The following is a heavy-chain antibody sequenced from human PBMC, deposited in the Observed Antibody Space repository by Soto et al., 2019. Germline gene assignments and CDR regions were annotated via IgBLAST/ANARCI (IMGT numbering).Heavy chain of an antibody. D-gene: IGHD3-10*01. J-gene: IGHJ4*02. CDR1: GFTFTDFA. Sequence: QVQLVESGGGVVQPGRSLRLSCAASGFTFTDFAFHWVRQAPGKGLEWVEVISYDGVDKYYADSVKSRFTVSRDASKNALYLQMSSLRPEDTAVCYCAREGDGYFGSGSASFPNFDNWGQGPQVTVSS. CDR3: AREGDGYFGSGSASFPNFDN. CDR2: ISYDGVDK. V-gene: IGHV3-30-3*01.